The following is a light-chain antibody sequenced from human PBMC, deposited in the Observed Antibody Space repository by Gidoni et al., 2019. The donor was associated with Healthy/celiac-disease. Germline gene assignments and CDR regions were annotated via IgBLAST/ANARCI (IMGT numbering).Light chain of an antibody. V-gene: IGKV1-39*01. CDR1: QSISSY. CDR3: QQSYSTPWT. CDR2: AAS. J-gene: IGKJ1*01. Sequence: DIQTTQSPSSLSASVGDRVTITCRASQSISSYLNWYQQKPGKAPKLLIYAASSLQSGVPSRFSGSGSGTDFTLTISSLQPEDFATYYCQQSYSTPWTFXQXTKVEIK.